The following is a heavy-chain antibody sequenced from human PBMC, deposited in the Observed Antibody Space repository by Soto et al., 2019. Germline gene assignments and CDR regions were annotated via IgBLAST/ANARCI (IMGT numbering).Heavy chain of an antibody. CDR1: GFTFSDYY. D-gene: IGHD3-22*01. J-gene: IGHJ4*02. CDR2: ISRSGSSI. CDR3: ARELGYYDSSGYFDY. Sequence: GSLRLSCAASGFTFSDYYMSWIRQAPGKGLEWVSYISRSGSSIYYTDSVKGRFTISRYNAKNSLYLQLNILSAEDTAVYYCARELGYYDSSGYFDYWGQGTLVTVSS. V-gene: IGHV3-11*01.